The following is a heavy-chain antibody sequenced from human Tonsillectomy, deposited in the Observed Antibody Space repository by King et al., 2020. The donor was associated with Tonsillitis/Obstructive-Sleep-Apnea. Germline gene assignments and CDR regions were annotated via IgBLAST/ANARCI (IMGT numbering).Heavy chain of an antibody. Sequence: VQLVESGGGVVQPGRSLRLSCAASGFTFSSYAMHWVRQAPGKGLEWVAVISYDGSNKYYADSVKGRFTISRDNSKNTLYLQMNSLRAEDTAVYYCAREHDLGSSSGRLDYWGQGTLVTVSS. CDR3: AREHDLGSSSGRLDY. CDR2: ISYDGSNK. D-gene: IGHD6-6*01. V-gene: IGHV3-30*04. J-gene: IGHJ4*02. CDR1: GFTFSSYA.